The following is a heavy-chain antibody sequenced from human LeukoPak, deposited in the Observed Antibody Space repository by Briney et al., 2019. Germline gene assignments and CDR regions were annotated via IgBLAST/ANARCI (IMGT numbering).Heavy chain of an antibody. D-gene: IGHD5-18*01. J-gene: IGHJ3*02. CDR3: ARHSVQLWKPDAFDI. V-gene: IGHV4-4*09. CDR2: IYTSGST. CDR1: GGFISSYY. Sequence: SETLSLTCTVSGGFISSYYWSWIRQPPGKGLEWIGYIYTSGSTNYNPSLKSRVTISVDTSKNQFSLKLSSVTAADTAVYYCARHSVQLWKPDAFDIWGQGTMVTVSS.